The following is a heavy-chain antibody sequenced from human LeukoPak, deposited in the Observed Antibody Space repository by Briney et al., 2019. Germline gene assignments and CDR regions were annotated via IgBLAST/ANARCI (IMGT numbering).Heavy chain of an antibody. J-gene: IGHJ4*02. V-gene: IGHV5-51*01. CDR3: ARHDYYDSSGSNFDY. CDR2: IYPGDSDT. D-gene: IGHD3-22*01. Sequence: GESLRISCTGSGYNFSNYWIGWVRQMPGKGLEWMGIIYPGDSDTRYSPSFQGQVTISADKSINTAYLQWSSLKASDTAMYYCARHDYYDSSGSNFDYWGQGTLVTVSS. CDR1: GYNFSNYW.